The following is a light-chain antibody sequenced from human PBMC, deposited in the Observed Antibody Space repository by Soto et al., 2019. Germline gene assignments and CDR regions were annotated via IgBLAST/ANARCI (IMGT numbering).Light chain of an antibody. CDR3: QHYGNSPPFT. J-gene: IGKJ2*01. V-gene: IGKV3-20*01. Sequence: EIVLTQSPGTLSLSPGERATLSCRASQSVSSSYLAWYQQKPGQAPRLLIYGASSRATGIPDRFSGSGSGTDFTLTISRLEPEDFAVYFCQHYGNSPPFTFGQGTKVHIK. CDR2: GAS. CDR1: QSVSSSY.